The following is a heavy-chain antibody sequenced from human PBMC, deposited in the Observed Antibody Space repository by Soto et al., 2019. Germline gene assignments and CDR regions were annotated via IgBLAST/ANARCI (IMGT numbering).Heavy chain of an antibody. CDR1: GGSVSSGSYY. CDR2: IYYSGST. Sequence: SETLSLTCTVSGGSVSSGSYYWSWIRQPPGKGLEWIGYIYYSGSTNYNPSLKSRVTISVDTSKNQFSLKLSSVTAADTAAYYCPREVTACLLDYWGQGTLVTVSS. CDR3: PREVTACLLDY. J-gene: IGHJ4*02. D-gene: IGHD2-21*02. V-gene: IGHV4-61*01.